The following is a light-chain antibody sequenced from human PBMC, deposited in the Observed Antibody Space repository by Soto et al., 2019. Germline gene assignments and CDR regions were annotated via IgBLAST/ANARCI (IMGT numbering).Light chain of an antibody. Sequence: EIAMTTCTDTLSLSQSARDTLSCTAIQSVSSSHLAWYQQKPGQAPRLLIYDASNRATGIPARFSGSGSGTDFTLTISSLEPEDFAVYYCQQRSNWPPITFGQGTRLEIK. CDR2: DAS. CDR1: QSVSSSH. CDR3: QQRSNWPPIT. J-gene: IGKJ5*01. V-gene: IGKV3-11*01.